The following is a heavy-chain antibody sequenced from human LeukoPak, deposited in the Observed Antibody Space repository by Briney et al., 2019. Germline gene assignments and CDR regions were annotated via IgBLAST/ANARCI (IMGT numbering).Heavy chain of an antibody. J-gene: IGHJ6*02. Sequence: SCKASGYTFTSYYMHWVRQAPGKGLEWVAVISYDGSNKYYADSVKGRFTISRDNSKNTLYLQMNSLRAEDTAVYYCAKDLAGVYYYYYGMDVWGQGTTVTVSS. CDR2: ISYDGSNK. V-gene: IGHV3-30*18. CDR1: GYTFTSYY. CDR3: AKDLAGVYYYYYGMDV.